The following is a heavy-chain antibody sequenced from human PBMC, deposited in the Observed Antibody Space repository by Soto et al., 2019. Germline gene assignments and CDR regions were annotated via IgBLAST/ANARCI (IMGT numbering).Heavy chain of an antibody. CDR3: ARVVRHFSGSGEHWFDP. CDR1: GYIFANYP. D-gene: IGHD3-10*01. V-gene: IGHV1-3*01. J-gene: IGHJ5*02. Sequence: QVQLVQSGAEMKRPGASVTVSCTASGYIFANYPMQWVRQAPGQGLEWMGWINPGNGNTKYSKKFQGRLTITRDTSANTIYMELSSLTSKDTAMYYCARVVRHFSGSGEHWFDPWGQGTLVTVSS. CDR2: INPGNGNT.